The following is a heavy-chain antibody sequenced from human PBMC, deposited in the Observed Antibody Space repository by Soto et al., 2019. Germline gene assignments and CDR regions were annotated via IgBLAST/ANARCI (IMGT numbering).Heavy chain of an antibody. CDR3: AHRLYDSSGYSFDY. CDR1: GFSLSTSGVG. Sequence: KESGPTLVKPTQTLTLTCTFSGFSLSTSGVGVAWIRQPPGKALEWLALIYWDDDKRYSPSLKNRLTVTKDTSKNQVVLIMTNMDPVDTATYYCAHRLYDSSGYSFDYWGQGTLVTVAS. J-gene: IGHJ4*02. CDR2: IYWDDDK. D-gene: IGHD3-22*01. V-gene: IGHV2-5*02.